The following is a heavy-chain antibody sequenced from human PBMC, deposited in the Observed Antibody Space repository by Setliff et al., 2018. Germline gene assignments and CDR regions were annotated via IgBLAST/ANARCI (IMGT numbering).Heavy chain of an antibody. V-gene: IGHV4-59*12. D-gene: IGHD6-13*01. J-gene: IGHJ5*02. Sequence: SETLSLTCTVSGGSISIYYWSWIRQPPGKGLEWIENIYYSGRTNYNPSLKSRVTISVDTSKKQFSLRLSSVTAADTAVYYCARDPASPAAAGGWFDPWGQGTLVTVSS. CDR3: ARDPASPAAAGGWFDP. CDR1: GGSISIYY. CDR2: IYYSGRT.